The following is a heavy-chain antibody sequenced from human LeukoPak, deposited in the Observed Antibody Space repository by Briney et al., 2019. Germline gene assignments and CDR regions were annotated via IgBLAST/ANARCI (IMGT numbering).Heavy chain of an antibody. D-gene: IGHD3-10*01. CDR1: GFTFSSYE. V-gene: IGHV3-48*03. Sequence: GGSLRLSCAASGFTFSSYEMNWVRQAPGKGLEWVSYIGRGGSTMYYADSVKGRFTISRDNSKNTLHLQMNSLRAEDTALYYCAKDLHGTMVRGDAFDIWGQGTMVTVSS. J-gene: IGHJ3*02. CDR2: IGRGGSTM. CDR3: AKDLHGTMVRGDAFDI.